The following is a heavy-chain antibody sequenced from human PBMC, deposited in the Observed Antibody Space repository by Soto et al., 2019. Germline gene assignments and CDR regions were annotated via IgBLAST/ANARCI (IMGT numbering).Heavy chain of an antibody. CDR2: INHSGIT. D-gene: IGHD1-26*01. CDR3: VRQRPTDGRWEFANYYGMDV. Sequence: SETLSLTCTVSGGSFSGYFWTWIRQPPGKGLEWLAEINHSGITNYNPSVESRVSMSVDTSKNQFSLRLYSVTAADTAVYYCVRQRPTDGRWEFANYYGMDVWGQGTPVTVSS. CDR1: GGSFSGYF. J-gene: IGHJ6*02. V-gene: IGHV4-34*01.